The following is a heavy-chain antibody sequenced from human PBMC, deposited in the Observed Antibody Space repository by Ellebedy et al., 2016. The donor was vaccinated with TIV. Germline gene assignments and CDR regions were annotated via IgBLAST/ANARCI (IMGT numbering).Heavy chain of an antibody. J-gene: IGHJ5*02. CDR1: GFNFADHA. D-gene: IGHD1-26*01. CDR2: IRSEAYSGTT. CDR3: GKALSTSGSYNGP. Sequence: GESLKISCTASGFNFADHAMSWFRQAPGKGLEWVSFIRSEAYSGTTEYAASVKGRFTISRDDSRNIAYLQMNSLKIDDTAVYYCGKALSTSGSYNGPWGQGTLVTVSS. V-gene: IGHV3-49*03.